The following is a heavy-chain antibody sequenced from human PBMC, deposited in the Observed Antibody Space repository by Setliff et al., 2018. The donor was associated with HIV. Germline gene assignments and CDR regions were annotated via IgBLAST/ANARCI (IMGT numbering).Heavy chain of an antibody. CDR3: ARDRIRMDWFDP. CDR1: GYSFTSYG. V-gene: IGHV1-18*01. D-gene: IGHD2-15*01. J-gene: IGHJ5*02. CDR2: ISAHNGNT. Sequence: ASVKVSCKASGYSFTSYGISWVRQAPGQGLEWMGWISAHNGNTKYSQKFQGRVTITRDTSTNTTYMELNSLRSEDTAVYYCARDRIRMDWFDPWGQGTLVTVSS.